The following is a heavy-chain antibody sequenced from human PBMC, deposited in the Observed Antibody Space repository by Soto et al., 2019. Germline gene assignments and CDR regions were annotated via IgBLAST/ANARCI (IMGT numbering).Heavy chain of an antibody. D-gene: IGHD1-26*01. CDR1: GFTFSSHG. J-gene: IGHJ4*02. Sequence: PGGSLRLSCAASGFTFSSHGMHWVRQAPGKGLEWVAVIWYDGSNKYYADSVKGRFTISRDNSKNTLYLQMNSLRAEDTAVYYCARATGSYGLFDYWGQGALVTVS. CDR3: ARATGSYGLFDY. V-gene: IGHV3-33*01. CDR2: IWYDGSNK.